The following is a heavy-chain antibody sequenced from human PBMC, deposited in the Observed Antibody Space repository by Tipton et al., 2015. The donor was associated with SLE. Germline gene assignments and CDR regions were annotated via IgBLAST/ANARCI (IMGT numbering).Heavy chain of an antibody. CDR1: GASISSSSYY. D-gene: IGHD1-14*01. V-gene: IGHV4-39*07. CDR3: VRQPPGGGPGYQYDMDV. CDR2: VYYSGST. Sequence: TLSLTCTVSGASISSSSYYWVWFRQPPGKGLEWTGSVYYSGSTSYNPSLKSRVTISIDTSKRQFSLQLNFVTAADTAVYYCVRQPPGGGPGYQYDMDVWGQGTAVTVSS. J-gene: IGHJ6*02.